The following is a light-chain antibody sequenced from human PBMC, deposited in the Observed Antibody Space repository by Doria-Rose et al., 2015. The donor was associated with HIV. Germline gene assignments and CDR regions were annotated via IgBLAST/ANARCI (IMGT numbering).Light chain of an antibody. CDR1: QSFSSTY. CDR3: HQYGTSWT. Sequence: EIVLTQSPGTLSLSPGERATLSRRASQSFSSTYLAWYQQKPGQAPSLLIYDGSTRATGIPDRFSASGCGTDFTLTINRLEPEDFALYYCHQYGTSWTFGQGTKVEI. J-gene: IGKJ1*01. CDR2: DGS. V-gene: IGKV3-20*01.